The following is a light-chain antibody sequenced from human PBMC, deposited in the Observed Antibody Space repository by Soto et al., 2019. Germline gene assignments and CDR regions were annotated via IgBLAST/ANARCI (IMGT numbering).Light chain of an antibody. Sequence: LTQPPSVSGSPGQSVTISCTGTSSDVGSYNRVSWYQQPPGTAPKVMIYEVSNRPSGVPDRFSGSKSGNTASLTISGLQPEDEAEYYCYSSTRSNTYVFGTGTKVTVL. J-gene: IGLJ1*01. CDR1: SSDVGSYNR. CDR2: EVS. CDR3: YSSTRSNTYV. V-gene: IGLV2-18*02.